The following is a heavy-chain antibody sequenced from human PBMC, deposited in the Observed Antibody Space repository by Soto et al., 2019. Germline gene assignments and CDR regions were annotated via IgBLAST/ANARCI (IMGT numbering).Heavy chain of an antibody. CDR3: AKDRYYDTPGWFDP. V-gene: IGHV3-23*01. CDR1: GFTFRDHA. CDR2: ISANGGSI. Sequence: EAQLLASGGGLVQPGGSLRLSCVGSGFTFRDHAMRWVRQAPGRGLEWVSAISANGGSIQHADSVKGRFSVSRDNAKNTVYLQTDNLRTEDSAVYYCAKDRYYDTPGWFDPWGQGSRVIVSS. D-gene: IGHD3-22*01. J-gene: IGHJ5*02.